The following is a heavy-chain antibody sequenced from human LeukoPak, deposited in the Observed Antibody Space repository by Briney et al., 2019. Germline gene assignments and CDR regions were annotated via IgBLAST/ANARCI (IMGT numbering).Heavy chain of an antibody. D-gene: IGHD3-22*01. CDR3: ARGEYYATSVYYYYFDD. CDR1: GFTFNTYI. Sequence: GSLRLSCAASGFTFNTYIMHWIRQAPGKGLEWVAVISHDGITKFYADSVKGRFTISRDNSKSTLYLQMNSLRAEDTAVYYCARGEYYATSVYYYYFDDWGQGILVTVSS. CDR2: ISHDGITK. V-gene: IGHV3-30-3*01. J-gene: IGHJ4*02.